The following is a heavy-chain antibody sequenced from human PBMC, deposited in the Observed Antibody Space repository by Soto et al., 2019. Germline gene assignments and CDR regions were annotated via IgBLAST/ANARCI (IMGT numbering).Heavy chain of an antibody. D-gene: IGHD6-6*01. V-gene: IGHV1-2*02. CDR1: GYTFTDYY. CDR2: INPNSGGT. CDR3: VRGGGSSSPYH. Sequence: ASVKVSCKASGYTFTDYYMHWVRQAPGQGLEWVGWINPNSGGTNYAQKFQGRVTMTRDTSITTGYMELSRLRSDDTAVYYRVRGGGSSSPYHWGQGTLVTVSS. J-gene: IGHJ5*02.